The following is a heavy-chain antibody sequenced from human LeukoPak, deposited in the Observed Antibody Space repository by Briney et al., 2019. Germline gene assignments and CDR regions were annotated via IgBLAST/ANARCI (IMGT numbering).Heavy chain of an antibody. V-gene: IGHV3-7*01. J-gene: IGHJ4*02. Sequence: ETLSLTCAVYGGSFSGYYWSWIRQPPGKGLEWVANIKEDGTEKYYVDSVKGRFTISRDNAKNSLYLQMNSLRADDTAVYYCARDQGYRYGSTYRSTVFDYWGQGTLVTVSS. CDR2: IKEDGTEK. CDR3: ARDQGYRYGSTYRSTVFDY. D-gene: IGHD5-18*01. CDR1: GGSFSGYY.